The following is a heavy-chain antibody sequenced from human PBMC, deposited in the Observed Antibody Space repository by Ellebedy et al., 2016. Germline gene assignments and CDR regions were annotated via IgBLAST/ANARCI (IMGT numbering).Heavy chain of an antibody. D-gene: IGHD4-17*01. V-gene: IGHV3-23*01. CDR2: MRGDGAKT. Sequence: GGSLRLSXVASGFSFRNFFMSWVRQAPGGGLEWVSTMRGDGAKTHLADSVKGRFTISRDNSKNTLYLQMNSLRAEDTAVYYCARLMTTVTTDWFDPWGQGTLVTVSS. J-gene: IGHJ5*02. CDR1: GFSFRNFF. CDR3: ARLMTTVTTDWFDP.